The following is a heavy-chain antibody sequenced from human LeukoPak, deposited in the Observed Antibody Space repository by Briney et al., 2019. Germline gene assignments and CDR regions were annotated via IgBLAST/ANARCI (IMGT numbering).Heavy chain of an antibody. V-gene: IGHV3-66*02. J-gene: IGHJ4*02. CDR2: IYSGGTT. Sequence: EGSLRLSCAASGFTISRNYMNWVRQAPGKGLEWVAVIYSGGTTYYADSVKGRFTISRDNSKNTLYLQMDSLGVEDTAVYYCARSWDARLNFDYWGQGTLVTVSS. D-gene: IGHD1-26*01. CDR1: GFTISRNY. CDR3: ARSWDARLNFDY.